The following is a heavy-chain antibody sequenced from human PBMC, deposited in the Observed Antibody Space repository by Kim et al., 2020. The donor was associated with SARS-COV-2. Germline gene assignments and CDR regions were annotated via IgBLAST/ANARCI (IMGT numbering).Heavy chain of an antibody. CDR3: TKGPRLTTVVLITPFDH. J-gene: IGHJ4*02. CDR1: GFTFTDYA. V-gene: IGHV3-23*01. CDR2: VSGRDTWT. Sequence: GGSLRLSCVTAGFTFTDYALSWVRQVPGRGLEWVAAVSGRDTWTYYAKSVKGRFTVSTDSSKNTLYLQLDSLRTEDSAVYFCTKGPRLTTVVLITPFDHWGQGTLVTVSS. D-gene: IGHD3-22*01.